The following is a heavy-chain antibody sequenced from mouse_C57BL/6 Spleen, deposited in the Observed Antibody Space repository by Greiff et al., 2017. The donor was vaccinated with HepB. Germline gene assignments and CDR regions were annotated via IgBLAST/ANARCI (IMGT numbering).Heavy chain of an antibody. J-gene: IGHJ2*01. V-gene: IGHV1-26*01. Sequence: EVQLQQSGPELVKPGASVKISCKASGYTFTDYYMNWVKQSHGKSLEWIGDINPNNGGTSYNQKFKGKATLTVEKSSSKAYMDLRSLISEDSAVYDCARWGVTLAYWGQGTTLTVSS. CDR2: INPNNGGT. D-gene: IGHD2-2*01. CDR1: GYTFTDYY. CDR3: ARWGVTLAY.